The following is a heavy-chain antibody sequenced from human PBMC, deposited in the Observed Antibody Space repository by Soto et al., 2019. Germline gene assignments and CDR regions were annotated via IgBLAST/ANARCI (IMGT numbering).Heavy chain of an antibody. D-gene: IGHD3-10*01. CDR1: GDSVSSNSAA. CDR3: AREGGIWFGELIYYYYMDV. CDR2: TYYRSKWYN. Sequence: KQSQTLSLTCAISGDSVSSNSAAWNWIRQSPSRGLEWLGRTYYRSKWYNDYAVSVKSRITINPDTSKNQFSLQLNSVTPEDTAVYYCAREGGIWFGELIYYYYMDVWGKGTTVTVSS. V-gene: IGHV6-1*01. J-gene: IGHJ6*03.